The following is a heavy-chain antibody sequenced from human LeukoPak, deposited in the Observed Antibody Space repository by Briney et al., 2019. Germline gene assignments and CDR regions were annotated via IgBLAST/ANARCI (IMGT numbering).Heavy chain of an antibody. J-gene: IGHJ5*02. CDR1: GFTFSSHW. Sequence: GGSLRLSCAASGFTFSSHWMHWVRQAPETGLVGVAHITADGSDTYYAASVKGRFTISRDNAKSTLYLQMHSLTAEDTAVYYCVRGALRDCTYTSCTRRNWFDPWGQGTLVTVSS. CDR3: VRGALRDCTYTSCTRRNWFDP. CDR2: ITADGSDT. D-gene: IGHD2-2*01. V-gene: IGHV3-74*01.